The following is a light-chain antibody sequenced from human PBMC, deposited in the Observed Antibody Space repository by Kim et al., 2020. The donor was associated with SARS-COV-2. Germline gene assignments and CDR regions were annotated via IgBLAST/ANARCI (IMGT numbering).Light chain of an antibody. CDR1: ESISSC. J-gene: IGKJ2*01. Sequence: AWVGDRVTITCRASESISSCVAWYQQKRGKAPKRLIYDAASLESGVPSRFSGSGSGTEFTLTISSLQPDDFATYYCEQYNSNSYTFGQGTKLEI. CDR3: EQYNSNSYT. V-gene: IGKV1-5*01. CDR2: DAA.